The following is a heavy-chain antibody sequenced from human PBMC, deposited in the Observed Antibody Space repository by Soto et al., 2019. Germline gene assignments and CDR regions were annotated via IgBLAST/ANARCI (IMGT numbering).Heavy chain of an antibody. D-gene: IGHD3-10*01. J-gene: IGHJ6*02. CDR1: GFTFSSYA. CDR2: ISGGGGST. Sequence: GGSLRLSCAASGFTFSSYAMSWVRQAPGKGLEWVSAISGGGGSTYYADSVKGRFTISRDNSKNTLYLQMNSLRAEDTAVYYCRVKGYYGSGSYPARGLGYGMDVWGQGTTVTVSS. V-gene: IGHV3-23*01. CDR3: RVKGYYGSGSYPARGLGYGMDV.